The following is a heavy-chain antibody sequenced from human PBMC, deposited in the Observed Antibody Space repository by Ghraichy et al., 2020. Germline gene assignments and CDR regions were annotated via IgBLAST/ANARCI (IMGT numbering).Heavy chain of an antibody. D-gene: IGHD3-3*01. CDR1: GYTFTSYD. CDR3: ARHRFLEWLLYIDGMDV. V-gene: IGHV1-8*01. Sequence: KVSCKASGYTFTSYDINWVRQATGQGLEWMGWMNPNSGNTGYAQKFQGRVTMTRNTSISTAYMELSSLRSEDTAVYYCARHRFLEWLLYIDGMDVWGQGTTVTVSS. J-gene: IGHJ6*02. CDR2: MNPNSGNT.